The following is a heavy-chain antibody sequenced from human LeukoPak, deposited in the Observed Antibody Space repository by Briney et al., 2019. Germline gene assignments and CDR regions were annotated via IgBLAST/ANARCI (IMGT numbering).Heavy chain of an antibody. Sequence: SQTLSLTCTVSGGSISGGAYYWSWIRQHPGKGLEWIGYIYYSGNTYYNPSLKSRVTISVDTSKNQFSLKLSSVTAADTAVYYCARGEGSGSYFAFDIWGQGTMVTVSS. CDR1: GGSISGGAYY. CDR3: ARGEGSGSYFAFDI. J-gene: IGHJ3*02. D-gene: IGHD1-26*01. V-gene: IGHV4-31*03. CDR2: IYYSGNT.